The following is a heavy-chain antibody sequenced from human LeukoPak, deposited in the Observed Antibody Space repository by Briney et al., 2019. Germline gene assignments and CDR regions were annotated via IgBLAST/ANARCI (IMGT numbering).Heavy chain of an antibody. CDR2: IKSKTDGGTT. J-gene: IGHJ4*02. CDR1: GFTFSNAW. CDR3: TTVGGYCSSTSCPDY. V-gene: IGHV3-15*01. Sequence: GGSLRLSCAASGFTFSNAWMSWVRQAPGKGLEWVGRIKSKTDGGTTDYAAPVKGRFTISRDDSKNTLYLQMNSLKTEDTAVYYCTTVGGYCSSTSCPDYWGQGTLVTVSS. D-gene: IGHD2-2*01.